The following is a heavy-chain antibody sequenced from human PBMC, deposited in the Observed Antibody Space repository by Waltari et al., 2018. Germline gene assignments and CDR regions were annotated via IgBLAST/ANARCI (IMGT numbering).Heavy chain of an antibody. CDR1: GFPFNKYA. Sequence: EVQFLESGGGLVQPGGSLRLSCAASGFPFNKYAMSWVRQAPGKGLEWISGISGSGSSTYYADSVKGRFTISRDNLKNTINVQMDSLRVEDTAVYYCVRHQSVAGKAWFDPWGQGTLVSVSP. J-gene: IGHJ5*02. V-gene: IGHV3-23*01. D-gene: IGHD6-19*01. CDR3: VRHQSVAGKAWFDP. CDR2: ISGSGSST.